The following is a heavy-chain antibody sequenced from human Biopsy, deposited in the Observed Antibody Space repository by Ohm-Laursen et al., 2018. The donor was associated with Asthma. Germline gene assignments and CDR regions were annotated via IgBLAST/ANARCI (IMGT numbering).Heavy chain of an antibody. V-gene: IGHV4-39*01. D-gene: IGHD3-3*01. CDR2: ISYGGKT. CDR3: ARRITIFGVVQKDHGMDA. Sequence: PSDTLSHTCTVSGGSMTPTSHYWDWIRQAPGKGLEWIGYISYGGKTSYNPSLKNRVTISRDTSKNQFSLRLTSVTAADTAVYFCARRITIFGVVQKDHGMDAWGQGTTVIVSS. J-gene: IGHJ6*02. CDR1: GGSMTPTSHY.